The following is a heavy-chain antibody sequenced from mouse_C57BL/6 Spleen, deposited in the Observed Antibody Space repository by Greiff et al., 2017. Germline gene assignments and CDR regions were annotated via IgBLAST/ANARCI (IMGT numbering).Heavy chain of an antibody. Sequence: EVKLVESGPGLVKPSQSLSLTCSVTGYSITSGYYWNWIRQFPGNKLEWMGYISYDGSNNYNPSLKNRISITRDTSKNQFFLKLNSVTTEDTATYYCARIYSNYYYFDYWGQGTTLTVSS. J-gene: IGHJ2*01. D-gene: IGHD2-5*01. CDR1: GYSITSGYY. CDR2: ISYDGSN. CDR3: ARIYSNYYYFDY. V-gene: IGHV3-6*01.